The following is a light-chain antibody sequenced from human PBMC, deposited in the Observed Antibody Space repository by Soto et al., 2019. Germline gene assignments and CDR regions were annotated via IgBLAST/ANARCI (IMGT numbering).Light chain of an antibody. CDR3: LHYGGSPLT. V-gene: IGKV3-20*01. CDR2: GAS. J-gene: IGKJ5*01. Sequence: EVVMTQSPATLSVSPGERATLSCRASQSIRTDLAWYQQKPGQAPSLLIYGASTRTTGIPDRFSGSGSGTDFTLTIGRLEPGDFAVYYCLHYGGSPLTFGQGTRLEIK. CDR1: QSIRTD.